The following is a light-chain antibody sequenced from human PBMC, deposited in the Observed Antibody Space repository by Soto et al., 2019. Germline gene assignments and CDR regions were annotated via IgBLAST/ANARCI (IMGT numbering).Light chain of an antibody. V-gene: IGKV3-20*01. CDR3: QQYGSSPTWT. CDR2: GAS. Sequence: EIVWTQSPGTLSLSPGERATLSCRASPSVSSSYLAWYQQKPGQAPRIIIYGASSRATGIPDRFSGCGSGTDFTLTISRLEPEDFAVYYGQQYGSSPTWTFGQGTKVDTK. CDR1: PSVSSSY. J-gene: IGKJ1*01.